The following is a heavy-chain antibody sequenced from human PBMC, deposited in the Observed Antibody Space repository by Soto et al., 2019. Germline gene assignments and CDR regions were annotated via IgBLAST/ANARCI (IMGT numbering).Heavy chain of an antibody. CDR2: INPNSGGT. Sequence: ASVKVSCRASGYTFTGYYMHWVRQAPGQGLEWMGWINPNSGGTNYAQKFQGRVTMTRDTSISTAYMELSRLRSDDTAVYYCARNYYDSSGYPGYWGQGTLVTVSS. CDR3: ARNYYDSSGYPGY. CDR1: GYTFTGYY. J-gene: IGHJ4*02. D-gene: IGHD3-22*01. V-gene: IGHV1-2*02.